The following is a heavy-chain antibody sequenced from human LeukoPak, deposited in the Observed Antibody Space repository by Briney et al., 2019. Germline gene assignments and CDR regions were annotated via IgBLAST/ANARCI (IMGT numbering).Heavy chain of an antibody. CDR1: GFTFSSYA. CDR3: AKELAWGDFQH. V-gene: IGHV3-30*04. J-gene: IGHJ1*01. Sequence: GGSLRLSCSASGFTFSSYAMHWVRQVPGKGLEWVAVISYDGSNKYYADSVKGRFTISRDNSKNTLYLQMNSLRAEDTAVYYCAKELAWGDFQHWGQGTLVTVSS. D-gene: IGHD3-16*01. CDR2: ISYDGSNK.